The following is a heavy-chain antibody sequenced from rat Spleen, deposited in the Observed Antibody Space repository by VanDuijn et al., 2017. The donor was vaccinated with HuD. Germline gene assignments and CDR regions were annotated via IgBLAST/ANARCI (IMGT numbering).Heavy chain of an antibody. V-gene: IGHV5S10*01. CDR2: IIYDGSST. J-gene: IGHJ3*01. CDR1: GFTFSDYA. Sequence: EVQLVESGGGLVQPGNSLKLSCVVSGFTFSDYAMAWVRQSPKKGLEWVATIIYDGSSTYYRDSVKGRFTTSRDNAKSTLYLQMDSLRSEDTATYYCTTERYPPFAYWGQGTLVTVSS. CDR3: TTERYPPFAY. D-gene: IGHD1-5*01.